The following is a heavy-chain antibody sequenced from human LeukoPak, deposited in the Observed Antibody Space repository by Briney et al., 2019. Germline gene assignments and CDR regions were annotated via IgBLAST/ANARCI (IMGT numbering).Heavy chain of an antibody. J-gene: IGHJ5*02. D-gene: IGHD2-2*01. CDR3: AAWYCSSTSCLLNWFDP. V-gene: IGHV1-58*01. Sequence: GTSVKVSCKASGFTFTSSAVQWVRQARGQRLEWIGWIVVGSGNTNYAQKFQERVTITRDMSTSTAYMELSSLRSEDTAVYYCAAWYCSSTSCLLNWFDPWGQGTLVTVSS. CDR1: GFTFTSSA. CDR2: IVVGSGNT.